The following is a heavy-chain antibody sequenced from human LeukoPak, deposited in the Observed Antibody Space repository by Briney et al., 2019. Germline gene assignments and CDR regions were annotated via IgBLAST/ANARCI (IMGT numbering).Heavy chain of an antibody. V-gene: IGHV4-4*09. CDR2: IYTSGST. D-gene: IGHD5-24*01. J-gene: IGHJ4*02. CDR1: GGSISSYY. CDR3: ARHGGMATTFDY. Sequence: SETLSLTCTVSGGSISSYYRSWIRQPPGKGLEWIGYIYTSGSTNYNPSLKSRVTISVDTSKNQFSLKLSSVTAADTAVYYCARHGGMATTFDYWGQGTLVTVSS.